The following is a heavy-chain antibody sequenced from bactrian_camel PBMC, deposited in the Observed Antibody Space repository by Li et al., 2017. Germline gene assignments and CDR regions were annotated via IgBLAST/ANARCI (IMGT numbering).Heavy chain of an antibody. J-gene: IGHJ4*01. Sequence: QLVESGGGSVQAGGSLRLSCAASGYTYNRNCMARFRQAPGKEREGVARIATGSGNTYYADSVKGRFTISQDNAKNTVYLQMNSLKPEDTAVYYCVGGGTYYVLNTDYWAQGTQVTVS. V-gene: IGHV3S25*01. CDR2: IATGSGNT. CDR3: VGGGTYYVLNTDY. D-gene: IGHD2*01. CDR1: GYTYNRNC.